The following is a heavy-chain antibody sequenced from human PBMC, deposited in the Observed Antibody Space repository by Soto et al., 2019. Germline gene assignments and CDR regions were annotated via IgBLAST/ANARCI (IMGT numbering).Heavy chain of an antibody. CDR3: STLSIVVVPAAIPGAAFDI. CDR2: ISSSSSYI. CDR1: GFTFSSYS. D-gene: IGHD2-2*01. J-gene: IGHJ3*02. V-gene: IGHV3-21*01. Sequence: GGSLRLSCAASGFTFSSYSMNWVRQAPGKGLEWVSSISSSSSYIYYADSVKGRFTISRDNAKNSLYLQMNSLRAEDTAVYNCSTLSIVVVPAAIPGAAFDIWGQGTMVTVSS.